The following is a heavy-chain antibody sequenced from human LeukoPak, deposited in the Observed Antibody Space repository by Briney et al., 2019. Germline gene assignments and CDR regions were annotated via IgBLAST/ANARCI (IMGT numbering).Heavy chain of an antibody. CDR1: GFTFSRYW. J-gene: IGHJ4*02. CDR3: ARDQRYCSSSSCPWEPFDY. CDR2: IKQDGSEK. V-gene: IGHV3-7*05. Sequence: PGGSLRLSCAASGFTFSRYWMSWVRQAPRKGLEWVANIKQDGSEKYYVDSVKGRFTISRDNAKNSLYLQMNSLRAEDTAVYYCARDQRYCSSSSCPWEPFDYWGQGTLVTVSS. D-gene: IGHD2-2*01.